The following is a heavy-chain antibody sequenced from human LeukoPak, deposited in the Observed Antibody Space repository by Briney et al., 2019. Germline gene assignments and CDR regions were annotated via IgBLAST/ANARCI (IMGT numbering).Heavy chain of an antibody. CDR3: ASIVGATDNDAFDI. Sequence: ASVKVSCKASGGTFSSYAISWVRQAPGQRLEWMGGIIPIFGTANYAQKFQGRVTITTDESTSTAYMELSSLRSEDTAVYYCASIVGATDNDAFDIWGQGTMVTVSS. J-gene: IGHJ3*02. D-gene: IGHD1-26*01. V-gene: IGHV1-69*05. CDR2: IIPIFGTA. CDR1: GGTFSSYA.